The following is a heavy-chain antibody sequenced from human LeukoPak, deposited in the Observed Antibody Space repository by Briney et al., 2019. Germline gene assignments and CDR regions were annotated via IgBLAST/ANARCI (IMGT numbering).Heavy chain of an antibody. CDR3: AREAVVVPAANNYYYYMDV. Sequence: ASVKVSCKASGYTFTSYAMNWVRQAPGQGLEWMGWINTNTGNPTYAQGFTGRFVFSLDTSVSMAYLQISSLKAEDTAVYYCAREAVVVPAANNYYYYMDVWGKGTTVSVSS. J-gene: IGHJ6*03. D-gene: IGHD2-2*01. CDR1: GYTFTSYA. CDR2: INTNTGNP. V-gene: IGHV7-4-1*04.